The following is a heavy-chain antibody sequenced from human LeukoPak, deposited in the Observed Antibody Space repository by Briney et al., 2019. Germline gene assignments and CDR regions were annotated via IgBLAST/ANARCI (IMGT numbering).Heavy chain of an antibody. CDR1: GYTFTGYY. J-gene: IGHJ6*02. Sequence: GASVKVSCKASGYTFTGYYMHWVRQAPGKGGESMGWINPNSGGTKYAPRFQGRVTMTRDTSISTAYMELTRLTSDDTAVYYCARDLIANSGSYSLGRQLPKKTYYYYAMDVWGQGTTVTVSS. D-gene: IGHD1-26*01. CDR2: INPNSGGT. CDR3: ARDLIANSGSYSLGRQLPKKTYYYYAMDV. V-gene: IGHV1-2*02.